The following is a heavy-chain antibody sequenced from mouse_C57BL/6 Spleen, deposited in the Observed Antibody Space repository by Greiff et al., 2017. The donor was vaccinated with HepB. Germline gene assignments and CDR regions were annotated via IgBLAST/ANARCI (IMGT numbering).Heavy chain of an antibody. CDR1: GFNIKNTY. J-gene: IGHJ4*01. V-gene: IGHV14-3*01. CDR2: IDPANGNT. CDR3: ARDYGSSYHAMDY. D-gene: IGHD1-1*01. Sequence: EVKLQESEAELVRPGASVKLSCTASGFNIKNTYMHWVKQRPEQGLEWIGRIDPANGNTKYAPKFQGKATITADTSSNTAYLQLSSLTSEDTAIYYCARDYGSSYHAMDYWGQGTSVTVSS.